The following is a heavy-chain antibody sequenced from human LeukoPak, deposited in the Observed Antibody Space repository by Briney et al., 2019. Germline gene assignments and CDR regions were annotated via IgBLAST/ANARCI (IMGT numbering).Heavy chain of an antibody. J-gene: IGHJ4*02. CDR2: IWYDGSDK. CDR3: ASSSGWYLSSDY. D-gene: IGHD6-19*01. CDR1: GFTFRTYG. V-gene: IGHV3-33*01. Sequence: GGSLRLSCAASGFTFRTYGMHWVRQAPGKGLEWVAVIWYDGSDKYHADSVKGRFTISRDNSKNMLYLQMNSLRAEDTAVYYCASSSGWYLSSDYWGQGTLVTISS.